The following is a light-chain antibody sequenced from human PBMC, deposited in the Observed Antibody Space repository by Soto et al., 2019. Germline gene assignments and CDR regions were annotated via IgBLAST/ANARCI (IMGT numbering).Light chain of an antibody. V-gene: IGKV3-20*01. CDR3: QQYGTSPPT. Sequence: NVLTQSPGTLSLSPGERATLSCRASQSLSGNYLAWHQQKPGQAPRVLIYRASIRATGISDRFSGSGSGTDFTLTISRLEPEDFAVYNCQQYGTSPPTFGQGTKVDIK. CDR1: QSLSGNY. CDR2: RAS. J-gene: IGKJ1*01.